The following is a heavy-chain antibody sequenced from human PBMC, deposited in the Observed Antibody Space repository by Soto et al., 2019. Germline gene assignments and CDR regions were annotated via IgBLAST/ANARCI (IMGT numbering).Heavy chain of an antibody. D-gene: IGHD6-19*01. Sequence: EVQLLESGGGLVQPGGSLRLSCAASGFTFSSYAMSWVRQAPGKGLEWVSAISGSGGSTYYADSVKGRFTISRDNSKNTLYLQMNRLRAEDTAVYYCAKDLEQWLVQGGAFDIWGQGTMVTVSS. CDR2: ISGSGGST. CDR1: GFTFSSYA. CDR3: AKDLEQWLVQGGAFDI. J-gene: IGHJ3*02. V-gene: IGHV3-23*01.